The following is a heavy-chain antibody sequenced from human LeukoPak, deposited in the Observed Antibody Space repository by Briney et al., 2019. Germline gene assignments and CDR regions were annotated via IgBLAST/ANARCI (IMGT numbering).Heavy chain of an antibody. D-gene: IGHD2-15*01. J-gene: IGHJ4*02. CDR2: LDGSGRHI. Sequence: PGGSLRLSCAASGFTLSKYAMSWVRQAPGKGLEWVSILDGSGRHIYYADSVEGRYTISRDNSMDTVYLQMNSLRVENTAVYYCAIGTIDATGFWGQGTLVTVSS. CDR3: AIGTIDATGF. CDR1: GFTLSKYA. V-gene: IGHV3-23*01.